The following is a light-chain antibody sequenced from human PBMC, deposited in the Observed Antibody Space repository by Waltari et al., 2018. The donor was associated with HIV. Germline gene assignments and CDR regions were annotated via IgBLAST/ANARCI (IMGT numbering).Light chain of an antibody. CDR1: QSLLRSNGYMY. Sequence: DIVMTQSPVSLPVTPGEPASISCRPSQSLLRSNGYMYLDWYLQKPGHSPQLLIYLGTNRASGVPDRFSGSGSATDFTLKISKVEAEDVGVYYCMQALEAPLTFGGGTRLEIK. CDR3: MQALEAPLT. J-gene: IGKJ4*01. V-gene: IGKV2-28*01. CDR2: LGT.